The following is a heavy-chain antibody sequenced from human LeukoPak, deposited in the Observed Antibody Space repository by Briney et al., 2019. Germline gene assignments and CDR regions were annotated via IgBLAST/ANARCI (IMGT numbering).Heavy chain of an antibody. Sequence: GESLKISCKGSGYSFTSYWSGWVRQMPGKGLEWMGIIDPGDSDTRYSPSFQGQVTISADKSISTAYLQWSSLKASDTAMYYCARQRRAAAASTKSYYFDYWGQGTLVTVSS. D-gene: IGHD6-13*01. V-gene: IGHV5-51*01. CDR1: GYSFTSYW. CDR2: IDPGDSDT. J-gene: IGHJ4*02. CDR3: ARQRRAAAASTKSYYFDY.